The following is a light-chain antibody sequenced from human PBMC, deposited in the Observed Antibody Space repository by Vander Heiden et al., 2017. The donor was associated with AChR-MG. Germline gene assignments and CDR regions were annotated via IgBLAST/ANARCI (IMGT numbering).Light chain of an antibody. CDR3: QQYYTTPYT. V-gene: IGKV4-1*01. J-gene: IGKJ2*01. Sequence: DIVMTPSPDSLAVSLGERATINCKSSQSVLYSSNNKNYLAWYQRKPGQPPKLLIYWASTRESGVPDRFSGSGSGTDFTLTISSLQAEDVAVYYCQQYYTTPYTFGQGTKLEIK. CDR2: WAS. CDR1: QSVLYSSNNKNY.